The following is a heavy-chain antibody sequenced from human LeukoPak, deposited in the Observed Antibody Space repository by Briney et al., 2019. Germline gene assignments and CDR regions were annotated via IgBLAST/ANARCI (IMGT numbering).Heavy chain of an antibody. CDR1: GFTFSSYE. J-gene: IGHJ4*02. V-gene: IGHV3-48*03. D-gene: IGHD1-26*01. CDR3: AREWVYYFDY. CDR2: ISSSGSTI. Sequence: PGGSLRLPCAASGFTFSSYEMNWVRQAPGKGLEWVSYISSSGSTIYYADSVKGRFTISRDNAKNSLYLQMNSLRAEDTAVYYCAREWVYYFDYWGQGTLVTVSS.